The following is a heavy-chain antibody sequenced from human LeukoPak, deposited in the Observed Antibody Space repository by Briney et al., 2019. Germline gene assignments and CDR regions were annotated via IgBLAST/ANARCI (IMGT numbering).Heavy chain of an antibody. D-gene: IGHD2-2*02. CDR2: IYYSGST. CDR3: ARHAPCSSTSCYNPYFDY. Sequence: SETLSLTCTVSGGSISSYYWSWIRQPPGKGLEWIGYIYYSGSTNYNPSLKSRVTISLHTSKNQFSLKLSSVTAADTAVYYCARHAPCSSTSCYNPYFDYWGQGTLVTVSS. J-gene: IGHJ4*02. CDR1: GGSISSYY. V-gene: IGHV4-59*08.